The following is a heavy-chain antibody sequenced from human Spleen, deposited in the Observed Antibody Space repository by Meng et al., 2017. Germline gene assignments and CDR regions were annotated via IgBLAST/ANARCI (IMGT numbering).Heavy chain of an antibody. J-gene: IGHJ4*02. Sequence: QVEPVQSGAEVEKPGDSVKVSCKASGYTFTGYNMNWVRQAPGQGLEWMGRINPNSGATNYAQKFQGRVTMTRDTSISTGYMELSRLRPDDTAVYYCARVYGDYVLDYWGQGTLVTVSS. V-gene: IGHV1-2*06. CDR1: GYTFTGYN. CDR2: INPNSGAT. D-gene: IGHD4-17*01. CDR3: ARVYGDYVLDY.